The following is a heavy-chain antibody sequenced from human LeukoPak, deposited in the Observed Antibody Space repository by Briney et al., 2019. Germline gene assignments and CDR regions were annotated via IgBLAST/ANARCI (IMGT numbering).Heavy chain of an antibody. V-gene: IGHV3-7*01. CDR1: GFTFSSYW. J-gene: IGHJ4*02. Sequence: GGSLRLSCAASGFTFSSYWMSWVRQAPGKGLEWVAYIKQDGSEKYYVDSVKGRFTISRDNAKNSLYLQMNSLRAEDTAVYYCAREAEDIVVVVAAHAADYWGQGTLVTVSS. CDR2: IKQDGSEK. CDR3: AREAEDIVVVVAAHAADY. D-gene: IGHD2-15*01.